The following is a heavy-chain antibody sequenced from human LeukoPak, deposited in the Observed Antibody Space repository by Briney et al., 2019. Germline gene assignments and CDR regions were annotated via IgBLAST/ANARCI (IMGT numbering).Heavy chain of an antibody. D-gene: IGHD4-11*01. Sequence: SVKVSCKASGGTFSSYAISWVRQAPGQGLEWMGGIIPIFGTANYAQKFQGRVTIIPDESTSTAYMELSSLRSEDTAVYYCARDPLTPTVRVSYYFDYWGQGTLVTVSS. CDR1: GGTFSSYA. J-gene: IGHJ4*02. CDR3: ARDPLTPTVRVSYYFDY. CDR2: IIPIFGTA. V-gene: IGHV1-69*13.